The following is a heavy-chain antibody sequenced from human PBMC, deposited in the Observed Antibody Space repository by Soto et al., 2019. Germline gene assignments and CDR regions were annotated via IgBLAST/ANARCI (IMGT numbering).Heavy chain of an antibody. J-gene: IGHJ5*02. CDR2: IHPSGSN. V-gene: IGHV4-34*02. CDR1: GESFNGYY. CDR3: SRGTDAYKGGRT. Sequence: QVQLQQWGAGLLKPSETLSLTCAVYGESFNGYYCTWTRQSPGKGLEWIGEIHPSGSNYYNPSLQTRVTMSLDTSKKQFSLQLSSVTAADTATYYCSRGTDAYKGGRTWGQGTLGTGSS. D-gene: IGHD1-1*01.